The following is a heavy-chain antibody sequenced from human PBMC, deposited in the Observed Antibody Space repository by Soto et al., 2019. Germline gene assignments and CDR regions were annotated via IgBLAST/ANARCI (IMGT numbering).Heavy chain of an antibody. V-gene: IGHV3-23*01. D-gene: IGHD3-9*01. CDR1: GFTFSTYH. CDR2: ISGSDNRV. Sequence: GGSLRLSCAASGFTFSTYHMVWVRQAPGKGLESVASISGSDNRVFYADSVKGRFTVSRDNSKNTLYLQMNSLRAEDTAVYYCAKDLGFLTGYLRNPYYYYGMDVWGQGTTVTVSS. CDR3: AKDLGFLTGYLRNPYYYYGMDV. J-gene: IGHJ6*02.